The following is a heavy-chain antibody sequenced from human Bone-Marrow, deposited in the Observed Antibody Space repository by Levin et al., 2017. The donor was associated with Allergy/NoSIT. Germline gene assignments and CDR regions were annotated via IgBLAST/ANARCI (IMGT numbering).Heavy chain of an antibody. CDR1: GFNFDDYT. D-gene: IGHD2-15*01. Sequence: PGESLKISCAASGFNFDDYTMHWVRQAPGKGLEWVSLISWDSGFTYYANSVKGRFTISRDNSKNSLFLQMNSLRSEDTALYYCAKEKEMVVVVGTTGGFDSWGQGTLVTVSS. V-gene: IGHV3-43*01. CDR2: ISWDSGFT. J-gene: IGHJ4*02. CDR3: AKEKEMVVVVGTTGGFDS.